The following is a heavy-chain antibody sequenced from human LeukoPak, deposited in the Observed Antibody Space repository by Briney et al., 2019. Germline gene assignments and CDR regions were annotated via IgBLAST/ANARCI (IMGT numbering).Heavy chain of an antibody. CDR1: GFTFSSYA. J-gene: IGHJ4*02. V-gene: IGHV3-48*03. CDR2: ISSSGSTI. D-gene: IGHD5/OR15-5a*01. CDR3: ATSLRFIANY. Sequence: GGSLRLSCAASGFTFSSYAMSWVRQAPGKGLEWVSYISSSGSTIYYADSVRGRFTISRDNAKNSLYLQMNSLRAEDTAVYYCATSLRFIANYWGQGTLVTVSS.